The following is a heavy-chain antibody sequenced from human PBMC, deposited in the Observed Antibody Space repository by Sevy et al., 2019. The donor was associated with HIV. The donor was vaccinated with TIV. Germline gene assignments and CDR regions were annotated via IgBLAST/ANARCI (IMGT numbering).Heavy chain of an antibody. J-gene: IGHJ4*02. Sequence: GGSLRLSCEASGFTFSKYSMSWVRQAPGKGLEWVSTFSFGCGRINYADSVKGRFTISRDDSKNTLYLQMNSLRAEDTAVYYCAREGCTRPHDYWGQGTLVTVSS. CDR3: AREGCTRPHDY. CDR1: GFTFSKYS. CDR2: FSFGCGRI. V-gene: IGHV3-23*01.